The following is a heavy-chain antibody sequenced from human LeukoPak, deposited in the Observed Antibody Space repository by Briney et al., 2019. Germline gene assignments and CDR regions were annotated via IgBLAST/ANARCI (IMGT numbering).Heavy chain of an antibody. Sequence: ASVKVSCKASGYTFTSYGISWVRQAPGQGLEWMGWISAYSGNTNYAQKLQGRVTMTTDTSTNTAYMELRSLRYDDTAIYYCARDGGTYYYFDHWGQGTLVTVSS. CDR3: ARDGGTYYYFDH. J-gene: IGHJ4*02. CDR1: GYTFTSYG. D-gene: IGHD1-26*01. CDR2: ISAYSGNT. V-gene: IGHV1-18*01.